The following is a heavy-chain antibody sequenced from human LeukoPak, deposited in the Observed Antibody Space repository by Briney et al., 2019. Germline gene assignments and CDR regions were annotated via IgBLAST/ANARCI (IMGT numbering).Heavy chain of an antibody. V-gene: IGHV4-34*01. Sequence: SETLSLTCAGYGGSFSGYYWSWIRQPPGKGLEWIWEINHSGSTNYNPSLKSRVTISVDTSKNQFSLKLSSVTAADTAVYYCARDPQLGLLMDVWGKGTTVTVSS. CDR2: INHSGST. CDR3: ARDPQLGLLMDV. D-gene: IGHD3-22*01. J-gene: IGHJ6*04. CDR1: GGSFSGYY.